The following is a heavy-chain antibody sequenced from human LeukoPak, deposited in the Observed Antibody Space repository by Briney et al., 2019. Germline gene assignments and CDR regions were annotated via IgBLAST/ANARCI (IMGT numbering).Heavy chain of an antibody. V-gene: IGHV1-24*01. CDR3: ATVAYCGGDCYIIDY. J-gene: IGHJ4*02. CDR1: GYTLTELS. CDR2: FDPEDGET. D-gene: IGHD2-21*02. Sequence: ASVKVSCKVSGYTLTELSMHWVRQAPGKGLEWMGGFDPEDGETIYAQKFQGRVTMTEDTSTDTAYMELSSLRSEDTAVYYCATVAYCGGDCYIIDYWGQGTLVTVSS.